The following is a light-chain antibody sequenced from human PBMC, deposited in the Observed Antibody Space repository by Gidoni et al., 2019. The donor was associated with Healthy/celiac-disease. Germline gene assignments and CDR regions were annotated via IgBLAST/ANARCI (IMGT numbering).Light chain of an antibody. CDR3: QQYGSSPLYT. V-gene: IGKV3-20*01. J-gene: IGKJ2*01. Sequence: IVLTQSPGTLSLSPAERATLSCRSSQSVSSSYLAWYQQKPGQAPRLLIYGASSRATGIPDRFSGSGSCTDFTLTISRLEPEDFVVSYCQQYGSSPLYTFGQGTKLEIK. CDR1: QSVSSSY. CDR2: GAS.